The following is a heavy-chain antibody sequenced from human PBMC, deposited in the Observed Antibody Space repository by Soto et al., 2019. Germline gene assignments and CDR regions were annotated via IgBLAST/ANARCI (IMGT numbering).Heavy chain of an antibody. J-gene: IGHJ6*02. CDR1: GYTFTDYF. D-gene: IGHD6-6*01. CDR2: INPNSGGP. Sequence: ASVKVSCKASGYTFTDYFMHWVRQAPGQGLEWMGWINPNSGGPKYAQKYQGRVTMTRDTSISTVYMELSRLTSDDTAVYYCATDDAKSSSYYYFALDVWGHGTTVTVS. CDR3: ATDDAKSSSYYYFALDV. V-gene: IGHV1-2*02.